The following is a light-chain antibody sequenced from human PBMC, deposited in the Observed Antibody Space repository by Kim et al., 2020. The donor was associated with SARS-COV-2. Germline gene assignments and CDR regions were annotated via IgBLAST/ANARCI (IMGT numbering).Light chain of an antibody. CDR3: NTYAGSNTWV. V-gene: IGLV2-8*01. J-gene: IGLJ3*02. Sequence: GQSDNISGTGTNSDVGIYNYVSWYQDDPGKAPKLKIYEVSKRPAGVPDRFSGSKAGNTASLTVSGLQPEDEAEYYCNTYAGSNTWVFGGGTKLTVL. CDR1: NSDVGIYNY. CDR2: EVS.